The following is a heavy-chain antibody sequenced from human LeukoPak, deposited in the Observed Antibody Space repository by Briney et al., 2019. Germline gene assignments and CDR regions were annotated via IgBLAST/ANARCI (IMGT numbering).Heavy chain of an antibody. CDR1: GGPFSGYY. CDR2: INHSGST. V-gene: IGHV4-34*01. CDR3: ARGRVLQTIHYYFYYGMDV. D-gene: IGHD2-15*01. J-gene: IGHJ6*02. Sequence: SETLSLTCAVYGGPFSGYYWSWIRQPPGKGLEWIGEINHSGSTNYNPSLKSRVTISVDTSKNQFSLKLSSVTAADTAVFYCARGRVLQTIHYYFYYGMDVWGQGTTVTVSS.